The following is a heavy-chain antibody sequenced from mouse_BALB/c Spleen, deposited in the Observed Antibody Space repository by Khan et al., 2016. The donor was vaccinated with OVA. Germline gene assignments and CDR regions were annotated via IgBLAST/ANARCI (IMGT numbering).Heavy chain of an antibody. D-gene: IGHD1-1*01. J-gene: IGHJ3*01. Sequence: QVQLQQSGAELAKPGASVKMSCKASGYTFTNYWMHWVKQRPGQGLEWIGYINPSTDYTEYNQKFKDKATLTADKSSSTAYMQLTSRTSEDSALYYGVNHGSSSAWFTYWGQGTLVTVSA. V-gene: IGHV1-7*01. CDR3: VNHGSSSAWFTY. CDR1: GYTFTNYW. CDR2: INPSTDYT.